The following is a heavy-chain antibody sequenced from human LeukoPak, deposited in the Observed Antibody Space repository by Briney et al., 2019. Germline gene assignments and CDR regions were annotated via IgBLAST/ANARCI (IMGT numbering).Heavy chain of an antibody. CDR3: ARGRIVGATFDY. J-gene: IGHJ4*02. D-gene: IGHD1-26*01. CDR1: GGTFSSYA. CDR2: IIPILGIA. Sequence: SVKVSCKASGGTFSSYAISWVRQAPGQGLEWMGRIIPILGIANYAQKFQGRVTITADKSTSTAYMELSSLRSEDTAVYYCARGRIVGATFDYWGQGTLVAVSS. V-gene: IGHV1-69*04.